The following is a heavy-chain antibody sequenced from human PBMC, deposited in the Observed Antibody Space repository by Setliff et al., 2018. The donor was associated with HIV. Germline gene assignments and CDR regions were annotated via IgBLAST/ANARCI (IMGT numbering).Heavy chain of an antibody. CDR1: GFSLSNARMG. J-gene: IGHJ4*02. V-gene: IGHV2-26*01. Sequence: PTLVNPTETLTLACTVSGFSLSNARMGVSWIRQPPGKALEWLAHIFSNDEKSYSTSLKSRLTISKDTSKSQVVLTMTNMDPVDTATYYCARIRAAAFFDYWGQGTLVTVSS. D-gene: IGHD6-13*01. CDR2: IFSNDEK. CDR3: ARIRAAAFFDY.